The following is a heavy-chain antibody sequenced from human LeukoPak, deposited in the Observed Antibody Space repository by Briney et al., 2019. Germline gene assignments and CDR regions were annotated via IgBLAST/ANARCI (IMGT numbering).Heavy chain of an antibody. Sequence: QSGGSLRLSCEASGFTFSSYGIHWVRQALGKGLEWVAAISNDGNNKYYADSVKGRFTISRDNSKNTLYLQMNSLRAEDTAVYYCAKEIYYGSGSYPDYWGQGTLVIVSS. CDR3: AKEIYYGSGSYPDY. CDR1: GFTFSSYG. CDR2: ISNDGNNK. D-gene: IGHD3-10*01. V-gene: IGHV3-30*18. J-gene: IGHJ4*02.